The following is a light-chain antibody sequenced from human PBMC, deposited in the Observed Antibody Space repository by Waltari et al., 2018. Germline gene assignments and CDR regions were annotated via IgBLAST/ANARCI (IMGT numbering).Light chain of an antibody. V-gene: IGKV1-8*01. J-gene: IGKJ1*01. CDR2: GAS. Sequence: AIRLTQSPSSFSACAGDRVTITCRASQLISVYLACYQQKPGKAPKLLIFGASTLQRGVPSRFSGSGSGTDFTLTISYLQSEDFATYYCQHFYSYPQTFGQGTKVELK. CDR1: QLISVY. CDR3: QHFYSYPQT.